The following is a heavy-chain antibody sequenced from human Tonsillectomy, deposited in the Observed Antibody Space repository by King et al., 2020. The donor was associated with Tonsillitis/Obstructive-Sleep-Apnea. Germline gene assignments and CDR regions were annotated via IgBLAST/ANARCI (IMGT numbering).Heavy chain of an antibody. CDR1: GFSLSTSGVG. Sequence: TLKESGPTLVKPTQTLTLTCTFSGFSLSTSGVGVGWIRQPPGKALEWLALIYWDDDKRYSPSLKSRLTITKDTTKNQVVLTMTNMDPVDTATYYCAYTKVPSAPIDYWGQGTLVTVSS. J-gene: IGHJ4*02. CDR2: IYWDDDK. CDR3: AYTKVPSAPIDY. D-gene: IGHD2-2*01. V-gene: IGHV2-5*02.